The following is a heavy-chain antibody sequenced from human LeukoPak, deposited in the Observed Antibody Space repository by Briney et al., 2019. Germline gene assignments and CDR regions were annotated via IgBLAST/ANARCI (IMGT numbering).Heavy chain of an antibody. CDR3: ARSYDFWSGPPFDP. V-gene: IGHV1-2*02. D-gene: IGHD3-3*01. CDR1: GYTFTGHY. J-gene: IGHJ5*02. Sequence: GASVKVSCKASGYTFTGHYMHWVRQAPGQGLEWMGWINPNSGGTKYAQKFQGRVTLTRDTSISTAYMELSRLRCDDTAVYYCARSYDFWSGPPFDPWGQGTLVTGSS. CDR2: INPNSGGT.